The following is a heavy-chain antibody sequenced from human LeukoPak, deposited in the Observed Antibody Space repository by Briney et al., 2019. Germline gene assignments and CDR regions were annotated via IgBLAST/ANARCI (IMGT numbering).Heavy chain of an antibody. CDR3: ADSNYWYPVDY. CDR1: GFTFSGYA. V-gene: IGHV3-23*01. Sequence: PGGSLRPSCAASGFTFSGYAMRWVRQAPGKGLEWVSSITASGDTTYYADSVKGRFTISRDNSKNTLYLQMNSLRAEDTAVYYCADSNYWYPVDYWGQGTLVTVSS. CDR2: ITASGDTT. J-gene: IGHJ4*02. D-gene: IGHD4-11*01.